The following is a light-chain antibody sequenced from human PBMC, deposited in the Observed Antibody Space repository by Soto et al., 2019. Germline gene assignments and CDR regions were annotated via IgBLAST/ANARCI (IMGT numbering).Light chain of an antibody. CDR1: SSNIGNNY. CDR3: SSFAGTNSFV. CDR2: EVT. Sequence: QSVLTQPPSVSAAPGQKVTISCSGSSSNIGNNYVSWYQQLPGTAPKLIIYEVTRRPSGVPDRIFGSKSYTTASLTVSGLQAEDEADYYCSSFAGTNSFVFGTGTQLTVL. J-gene: IGLJ1*01. V-gene: IGLV1-51*01.